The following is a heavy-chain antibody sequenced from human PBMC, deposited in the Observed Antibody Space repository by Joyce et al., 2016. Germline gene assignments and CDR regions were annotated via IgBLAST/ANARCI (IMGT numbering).Heavy chain of an antibody. CDR2: ISYDGPNK. J-gene: IGHJ3*02. V-gene: IGHV3-30*04. CDR1: GSIFSGYA. D-gene: IGHD6-13*01. Sequence: QEQLEESGGGVVQPGTSLRLSCTASGSIFSGYAMNWVRQAPGKGLEWLAIISYDGPNKFYADSVGGRFTISRDNYKNTLFLQMNSLTIEDAGVYYCARRSGIPAGRRPGAFDMWGQGTVVTVSS. CDR3: ARRSGIPAGRRPGAFDM.